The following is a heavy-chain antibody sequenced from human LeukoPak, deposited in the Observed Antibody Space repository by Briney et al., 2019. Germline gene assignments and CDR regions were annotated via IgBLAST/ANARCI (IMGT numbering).Heavy chain of an antibody. CDR1: GGSISSYY. D-gene: IGHD3-3*01. CDR2: IYYSGST. J-gene: IGHJ5*02. Sequence: SETPSLTCTVSGGSISSYYWSWVRQPPGKGLEWIGYIYYSGSTNYNPSLKSRVTISVDTSKNQFSLKLSSVTAADTAVYYCARVTIFGVAPFDPWGQGTLVTVSS. V-gene: IGHV4-59*01. CDR3: ARVTIFGVAPFDP.